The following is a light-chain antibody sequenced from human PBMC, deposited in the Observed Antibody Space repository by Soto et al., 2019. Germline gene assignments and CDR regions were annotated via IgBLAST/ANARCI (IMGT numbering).Light chain of an antibody. CDR2: GVS. V-gene: IGKV3-20*01. J-gene: IGKJ1*01. CDR1: EGLSASD. Sequence: GARARLSVRAREGLSASDIAWYQQKPGQAPKFLIYGVSSRATGIPDRFSGSGSGTDFTLTISSLEPEDCAGYYCPQYTAWSCTFGQGT. CDR3: PQYTAWSCT.